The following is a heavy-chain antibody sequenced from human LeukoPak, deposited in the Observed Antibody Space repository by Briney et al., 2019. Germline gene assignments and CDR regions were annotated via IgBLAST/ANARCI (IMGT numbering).Heavy chain of an antibody. V-gene: IGHV1-24*01. CDR2: FDPEDGET. CDR3: ATGGGGYDYRDYYYYGMDV. CDR1: GYTLTELC. Sequence: GASVKVSCKVSGYTLTELCMHWVRQAPGKGLERMGGFDPEDGETIYAQKFQGRVTMTEDTSTDTAYMELSSLRSEDTAVYYCATGGGGYDYRDYYYYGMDVWGQGTTVTVSS. D-gene: IGHD5-12*01. J-gene: IGHJ6*02.